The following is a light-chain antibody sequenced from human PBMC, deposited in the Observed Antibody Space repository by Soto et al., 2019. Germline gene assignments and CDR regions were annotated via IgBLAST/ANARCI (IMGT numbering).Light chain of an antibody. CDR2: DAT. Sequence: QAVVTQEPSLAVSPGGTVTLICGSSTGAVTSGHYPYWFQQKPGQAPRTLIYDATNKHSLTPARFSGSLLGGKAALTLSGALPEDEAEYFCLLSYDSSRQVFGGGTKLTVL. J-gene: IGLJ3*02. V-gene: IGLV7-46*01. CDR3: LLSYDSSRQV. CDR1: TGAVTSGHY.